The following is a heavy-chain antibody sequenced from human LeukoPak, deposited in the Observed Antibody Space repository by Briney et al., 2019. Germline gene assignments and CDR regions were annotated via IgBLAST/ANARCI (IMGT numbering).Heavy chain of an antibody. V-gene: IGHV1-2*02. CDR3: AREEGFCRSTSCSAPFDY. D-gene: IGHD2-2*01. Sequence: GASVKVSCKASGYTFTGYYMHWVRQAPGQGLEWMGWINPNSGDTIYAQKFQGRVTMTRDTSITTAYTELSRLRSDDTAVYYCAREEGFCRSTSCSAPFDYWGQGTLVTVSS. CDR2: INPNSGDT. J-gene: IGHJ4*02. CDR1: GYTFTGYY.